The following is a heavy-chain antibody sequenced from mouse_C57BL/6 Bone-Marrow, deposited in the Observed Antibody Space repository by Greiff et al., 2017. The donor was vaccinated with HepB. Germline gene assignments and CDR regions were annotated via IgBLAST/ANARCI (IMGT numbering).Heavy chain of an antibody. CDR3: ARHGDGSPYGNPFAY. J-gene: IGHJ3*01. CDR2: FYPGSGSI. CDR1: GYTFTEYT. Sequence: QVHVKQSGAELVKPGASVKLSCKASGYTFTEYTIHWVKQRSGQGLEWIGWFYPGSGSIKYNEKFKDKATLTADKSSSTVYMEVSRLTSEDSAVYFCARHGDGSPYGNPFAYWGQGTLVTVSA. D-gene: IGHD2-10*02. V-gene: IGHV1-62-2*01.